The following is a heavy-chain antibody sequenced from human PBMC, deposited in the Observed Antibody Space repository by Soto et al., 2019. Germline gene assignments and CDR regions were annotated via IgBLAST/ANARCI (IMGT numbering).Heavy chain of an antibody. J-gene: IGHJ6*02. CDR1: GFTFSSYS. Sequence: PGGSLRLSCAASGFTFSSYSMNWVRQAPGKXLEWVSSISSSSSYIYYADSVKGRFTISRDNAKNTLYLQMNSLRAEDTAVYYCAKTNYYDSSGYLQGYGMDVWGQGTTVTVFS. CDR2: ISSSSSYI. V-gene: IGHV3-21*04. D-gene: IGHD3-22*01. CDR3: AKTNYYDSSGYLQGYGMDV.